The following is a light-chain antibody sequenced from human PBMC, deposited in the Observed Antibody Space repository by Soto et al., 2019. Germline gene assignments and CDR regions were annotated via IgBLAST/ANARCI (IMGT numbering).Light chain of an antibody. CDR1: SSDVGGYNY. CDR2: DVS. V-gene: IGLV2-8*01. J-gene: IGLJ2*01. CDR3: SSYGGGDTFHVI. Sequence: QSALTQPPSASGSPGQSVAISCTGTSSDVGGYNYVSWYQQHPGKAPKLMIYDVSKRPSGVPDRFSGSKSGNTASLTVSGLRADDEAVYYCSSYGGGDTFHVIFGGGTKVTV.